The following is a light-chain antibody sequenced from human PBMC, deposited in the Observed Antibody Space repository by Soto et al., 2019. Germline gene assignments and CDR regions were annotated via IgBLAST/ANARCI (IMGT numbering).Light chain of an antibody. CDR2: PIS. V-gene: IGKV1-39*01. J-gene: IGKJ2*01. CDR3: QQRYSTPYA. CDR1: QRIGTY. Sequence: IQMTQSPSSLSASVGDRVTITCRASQRIGTYLNWYQQRPGKAPRLLISPISTLQRGVPSRFSGSVSGTDFTLTITGLQPGDFATDFCQQRYSTPYAFGQGTKLEIK.